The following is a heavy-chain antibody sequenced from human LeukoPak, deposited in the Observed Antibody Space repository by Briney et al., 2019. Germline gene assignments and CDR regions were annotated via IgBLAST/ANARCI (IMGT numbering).Heavy chain of an antibody. CDR1: GGSISSYY. CDR3: ARLYCSSTSCPIDP. V-gene: IGHV4-4*09. CDR2: IYTSGST. J-gene: IGHJ5*02. Sequence: PSETLSLTCTVSGGSISSYYWSWIRQPPGKGLEWIGYIYTSGSTNYNPSLKSRATISVDTSKNQFSLKLSSVTAADTAVYYCARLYCSSTSCPIDPWGQGTLVTVSS. D-gene: IGHD2-2*01.